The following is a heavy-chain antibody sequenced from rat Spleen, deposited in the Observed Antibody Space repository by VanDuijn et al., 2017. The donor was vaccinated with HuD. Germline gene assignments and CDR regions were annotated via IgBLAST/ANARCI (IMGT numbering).Heavy chain of an antibody. CDR3: ATEHSYDGSPDH. J-gene: IGHJ2*01. Sequence: EVQLVESGGGLVQPGRSMKLSCAASGFTFSSFPMAWVRQAPTKGLEWVATISTSGGSTYYRDSVKGRFTISRDNAKSTLYLQMDSLRSEDTATYYCATEHSYDGSPDHWGQGVMVTVSS. CDR2: ISTSGGST. D-gene: IGHD1-12*02. V-gene: IGHV5-46*01. CDR1: GFTFSSFP.